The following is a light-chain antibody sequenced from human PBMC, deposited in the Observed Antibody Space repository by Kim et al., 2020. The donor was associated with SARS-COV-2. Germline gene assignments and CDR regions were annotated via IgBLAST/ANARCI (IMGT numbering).Light chain of an antibody. CDR3: QQYNNWPPPT. V-gene: IGKV3-15*01. J-gene: IGKJ1*01. CDR1: QSVSSN. Sequence: SPGERATISCRASQSVSSNLAWYQQKPGQAPRLLIDGASTRATDIPARCSGSGSGTEFTLTISSLQSEDFAVYYCQQYNNWPPPTFGQGTKVDIK. CDR2: GAS.